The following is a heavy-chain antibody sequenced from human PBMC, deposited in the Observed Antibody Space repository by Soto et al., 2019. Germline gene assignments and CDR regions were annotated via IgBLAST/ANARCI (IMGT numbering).Heavy chain of an antibody. CDR1: GGTFINYT. V-gene: IGHV1-69*02. Sequence: QVQLVQSGAEVKQSGSSVKVSCKASGGTFINYTISWVRQAPGQGLEWMGRIIPILGIANYAQKFQGRVTITADKSTSTAYMELSSLRSEDTAVYYCATELRYFDWLFPNNWFDPWGQGTLVTVSS. CDR3: ATELRYFDWLFPNNWFDP. D-gene: IGHD3-9*01. CDR2: IIPILGIA. J-gene: IGHJ5*02.